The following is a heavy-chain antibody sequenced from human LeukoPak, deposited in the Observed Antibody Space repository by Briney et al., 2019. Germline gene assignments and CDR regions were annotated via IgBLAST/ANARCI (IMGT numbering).Heavy chain of an antibody. Sequence: SETLSLTCTVSGGSISSSSYYWGWIRQPPGKGLEWIGSIYYSGSTYYNPSLKSRVTISVDTSKNQFSLKLSSVTAADTAVYYCGRGSMIVVVSPIDYWGQGTLVTVSS. CDR3: GRGSMIVVVSPIDY. CDR1: GGSISSSSYY. D-gene: IGHD3-22*01. J-gene: IGHJ4*02. V-gene: IGHV4-39*07. CDR2: IYYSGST.